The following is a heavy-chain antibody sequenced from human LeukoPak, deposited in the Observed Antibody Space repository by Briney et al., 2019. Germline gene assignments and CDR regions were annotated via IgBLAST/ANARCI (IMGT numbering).Heavy chain of an antibody. Sequence: GGSLRLSCAASGFTFSSYAMHWVRQAPGKGLEWVAVISYDGSNKYYADSVRGRFTISRDNSKNTLYLQMNSLRAEDTAVYYCARTYGSGSSVLFFDYWGQGTLVTVSS. D-gene: IGHD3-10*01. J-gene: IGHJ4*02. V-gene: IGHV3-30-3*01. CDR1: GFTFSSYA. CDR3: ARTYGSGSSVLFFDY. CDR2: ISYDGSNK.